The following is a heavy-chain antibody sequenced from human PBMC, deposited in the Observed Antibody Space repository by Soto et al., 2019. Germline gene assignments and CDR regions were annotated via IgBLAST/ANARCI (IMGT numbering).Heavy chain of an antibody. V-gene: IGHV4-61*01. Sequence: LSLTCTVSGVSVSSGSFYWAWIRQPPGKGLEWIGFGSYSGTTNYKPSLKSRVTISVDTSRSQISLKVSSLTAADTAVYYCARGATVTQFDYWGRGTLVTVSS. D-gene: IGHD4-17*01. CDR2: GSYSGTT. CDR3: ARGATVTQFDY. CDR1: GVSVSSGSFY. J-gene: IGHJ4*02.